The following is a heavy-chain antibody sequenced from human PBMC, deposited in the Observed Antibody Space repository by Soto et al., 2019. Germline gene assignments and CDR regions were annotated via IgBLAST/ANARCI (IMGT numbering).Heavy chain of an antibody. Sequence: QVQVVQSGAEVKKPGASVKVSCKVSGYTLTELSMHWVRQAPGKGLEGMGGSDPEDGETIYAQKFQGRVTMTEDTSTDTAYMELSSLRSEDTAVYYCAIHYYDSSGPFYFDYWGQGTLVTVSS. D-gene: IGHD3-22*01. CDR3: AIHYYDSSGPFYFDY. CDR2: SDPEDGET. V-gene: IGHV1-24*01. J-gene: IGHJ4*02. CDR1: GYTLTELS.